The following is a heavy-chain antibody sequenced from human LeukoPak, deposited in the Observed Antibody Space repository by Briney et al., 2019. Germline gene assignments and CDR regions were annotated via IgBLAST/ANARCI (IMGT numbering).Heavy chain of an antibody. CDR2: IYYSGST. J-gene: IGHJ4*02. D-gene: IGHD3-22*01. Sequence: SETLSLTCTVSGGSISSYYWSWIRQPPGKGLEWIGYIYYSGSTNYNPSLKSRVTISVDTSKSQFSLKLSSVTAADTAVYYCAGASYDSSGVHWGQGTLVTVSS. CDR3: AGASYDSSGVH. CDR1: GGSISSYY. V-gene: IGHV4-59*01.